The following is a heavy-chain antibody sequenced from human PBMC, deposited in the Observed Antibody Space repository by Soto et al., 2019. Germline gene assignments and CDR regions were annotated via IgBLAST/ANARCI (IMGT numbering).Heavy chain of an antibody. CDR2: IDGSGGNT. J-gene: IGHJ6*04. CDR3: GPPGGPLILDDMDG. Sequence: PGGSLRLSCAASGFTFSSCAMSWVRQAPGKGLEWVSTIDGSGGNTHYADSVKGRFTISRDNFKSTLFLQMNSLRVEDTAVYYCGPPGGPLILDDMDGGGKGTRFPVPS. CDR1: GFTFSSCA. D-gene: IGHD3-16*01. V-gene: IGHV3-23*01.